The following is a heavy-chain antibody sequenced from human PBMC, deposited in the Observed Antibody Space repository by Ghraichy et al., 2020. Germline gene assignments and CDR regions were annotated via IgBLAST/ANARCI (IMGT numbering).Heavy chain of an antibody. CDR1: GFTFSSYA. CDR2: ISGSGRST. CDR3: AKEGIGSYFYGMDG. D-gene: IGHD1-26*01. J-gene: IGHJ6*02. V-gene: IGHV3-23*01. Sequence: GGSLRLSCAASGFTFSSYAMSWVRQAPGKGLEWVSAISGSGRSTYYADSVKGRFTISRDNSKNTLYLQMNSLRAEDTAVYYCAKEGIGSYFYGMDGWGQGTTVTVSS.